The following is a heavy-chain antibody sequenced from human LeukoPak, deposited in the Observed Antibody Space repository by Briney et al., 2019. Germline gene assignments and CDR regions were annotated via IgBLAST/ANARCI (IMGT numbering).Heavy chain of an antibody. J-gene: IGHJ3*02. CDR2: IIHSGST. CDR1: GGSFSSYS. CDR3: ARRLAFDI. V-gene: IGHV4-34*12. Sequence: SETLSLTCAVYGGSFSSYSWSWIRQPPGKGLEWIGEIIHSGSTNYNPSLESRVTISMDTSKNQFSLKLSSVTAADTAVYYCARRLAFDIWGQGTMVTVSS.